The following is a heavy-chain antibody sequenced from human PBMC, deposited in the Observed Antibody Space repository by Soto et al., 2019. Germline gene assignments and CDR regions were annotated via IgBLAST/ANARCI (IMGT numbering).Heavy chain of an antibody. V-gene: IGHV3-66*01. CDR3: SRGVYYHFWSRHYGLDV. J-gene: IGHJ6*02. CDR1: GFTVSSNY. Sequence: ELPLVESGGDLVQPGGSLRLSCAASGFTVSSNYMTWVRQAPGKGLEWVSLIYSGGKTYYADSVKGRFTISRDHSKNTLFLQMNSLRAEGTAVSYCSRGVYYHFWSRHYGLDVWGQWTTVTVSS. CDR2: IYSGGKT. D-gene: IGHD3-3*01.